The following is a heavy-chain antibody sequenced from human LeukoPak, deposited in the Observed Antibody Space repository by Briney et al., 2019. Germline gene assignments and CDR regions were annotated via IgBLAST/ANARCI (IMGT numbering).Heavy chain of an antibody. J-gene: IGHJ6*02. CDR3: ARDRLTEGGAIFGVVTVLGMDV. CDR1: GGTFSSHA. Sequence: ASVKVSCKASGGTFSSHAISWARQAPGQGLEWMGGIIPIFGTANYAQKFQGRVTITADESTSTAYMELSSLRSEDTAVYYCARDRLTEGGAIFGVVTVLGMDVWGQGTTVTVSS. CDR2: IIPIFGTA. D-gene: IGHD3-3*01. V-gene: IGHV1-69*13.